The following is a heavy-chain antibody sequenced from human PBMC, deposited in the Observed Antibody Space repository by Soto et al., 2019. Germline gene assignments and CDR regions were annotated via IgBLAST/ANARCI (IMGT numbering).Heavy chain of an antibody. CDR3: ATSFRYFDN. CDR2: ISGRGTNT. V-gene: IGHV3-23*01. Sequence: GGSLRLSCAASGSISTTTPLSWVRQAAGKGLEWVSTISGRGTNTYYADSVKGRFIISRDNLKNTVNLQMNGLGVEDTAIYYCATSFRYFDNWGQGTRVTVSS. J-gene: IGHJ4*02. CDR1: GSISTTTP.